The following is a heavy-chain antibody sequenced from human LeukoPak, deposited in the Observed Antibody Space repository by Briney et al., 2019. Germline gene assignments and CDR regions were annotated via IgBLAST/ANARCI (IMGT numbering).Heavy chain of an antibody. CDR3: ARARPRRNIDY. CDR1: GGSISSSSYY. V-gene: IGHV4-39*07. CDR2: IYYSGST. Sequence: SETLSLTCTVSGGSISSSSYYWGWIRQPPGKGLEWIGSIYYSGSTYYNPSLKSRVTISVDTSKNQFSLKLSSVTAADTAVYYCARARPRRNIDYWGQGTLVTVSS. J-gene: IGHJ4*02. D-gene: IGHD5-24*01.